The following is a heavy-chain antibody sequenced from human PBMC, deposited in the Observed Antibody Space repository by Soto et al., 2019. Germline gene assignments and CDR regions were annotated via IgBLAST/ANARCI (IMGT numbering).Heavy chain of an antibody. CDR1: GFIFSTYG. CDR3: ARDLYTDDYRGYFFDY. Sequence: QVELVESGGGVVQPGRSLRLSCAASGFIFSTYGMHWVRQAPGKGLEWVAVIWYDGSNEDYIDSVKGRFTISRDNSKSTLYLQMNSLRAEDTAVYYCARDLYTDDYRGYFFDYWGQGTLVTVSS. J-gene: IGHJ4*02. D-gene: IGHD3-10*01. CDR2: IWYDGSNE. V-gene: IGHV3-33*01.